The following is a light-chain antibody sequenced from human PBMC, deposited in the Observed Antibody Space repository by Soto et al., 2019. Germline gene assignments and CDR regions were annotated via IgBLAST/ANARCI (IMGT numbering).Light chain of an antibody. Sequence: EIVLTQSPGTLPLSPGERATPSCRTSQTVSSSFLAWYQQKPGQTPRLLIYDASSRATDIPDRFSGSGSGTDFTLTIGRLEPEDFAVYYCQQYGSLGTFGQGTKVDIK. V-gene: IGKV3-20*01. CDR1: QTVSSSF. CDR2: DAS. J-gene: IGKJ1*01. CDR3: QQYGSLGT.